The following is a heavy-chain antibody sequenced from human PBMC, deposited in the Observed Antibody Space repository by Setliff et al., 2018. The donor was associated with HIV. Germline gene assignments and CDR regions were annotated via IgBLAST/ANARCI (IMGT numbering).Heavy chain of an antibody. V-gene: IGHV1-18*04. Sequence: ASVKVSCKASGYTFTSYYMHWVRQAPGQGLEWMAWISGYNGKTNYAQRLQGRVTVTTDTSTNTAYMDLRGLRSDDTAVYFCARVGPFAFDSSGYAEFWGQGTLVTVSS. CDR2: ISGYNGKT. CDR1: GYTFTSYY. D-gene: IGHD3-22*01. J-gene: IGHJ4*02. CDR3: ARVGPFAFDSSGYAEF.